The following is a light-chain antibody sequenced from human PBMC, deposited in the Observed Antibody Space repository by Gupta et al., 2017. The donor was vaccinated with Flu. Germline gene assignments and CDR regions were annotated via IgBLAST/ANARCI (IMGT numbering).Light chain of an antibody. V-gene: IGKV3-15*01. CDR2: GTS. J-gene: IGKJ1*01. Sequence: EIVMTQSPATLSVSPGERATLSCRASQSISSNLAWYQQKPGQAPRLLIYGTSTRATGVPARFRGTASGTEFTLTITSRQPEDVAVYYCQQYYDWPPETFGQGTKVEIK. CDR3: QQYYDWPPET. CDR1: QSISSN.